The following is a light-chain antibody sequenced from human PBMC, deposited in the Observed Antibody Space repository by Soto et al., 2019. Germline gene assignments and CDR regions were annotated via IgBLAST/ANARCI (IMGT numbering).Light chain of an antibody. CDR1: SSDVGGYNY. CDR2: EVS. Sequence: QSALTQPPSASGSPGQSVTISCSGTSSDVGGYNYVSWHQQHPGKAPKLMIYEVSKRPSGVPDRFSGSKSGNTASLIVSGLQAEDEADYYCSSYAGSNNFVFGTGIKVTVL. CDR3: SSYAGSNNFV. J-gene: IGLJ1*01. V-gene: IGLV2-8*01.